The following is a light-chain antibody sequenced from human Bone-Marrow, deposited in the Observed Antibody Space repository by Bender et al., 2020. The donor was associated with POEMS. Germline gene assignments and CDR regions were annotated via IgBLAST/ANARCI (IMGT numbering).Light chain of an antibody. V-gene: IGLV2-23*02. CDR3: CSYADSSTLV. J-gene: IGLJ2*01. CDR1: SSDVGSYNL. Sequence: QSALTQPASVSGSPGQSITISCTGTSSDVGSYNLVSWYQQHPGKAPKLMIYAVTKRPSGVSNRFSGSKSGNTASLTISGLQAEDEADYYCCSYADSSTLVFGGGTKLTVL. CDR2: AVT.